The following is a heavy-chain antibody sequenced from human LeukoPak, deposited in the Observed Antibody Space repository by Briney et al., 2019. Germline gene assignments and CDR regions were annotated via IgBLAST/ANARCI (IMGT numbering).Heavy chain of an antibody. J-gene: IGHJ6*03. Sequence: GGSLRLSCAASGFTFSSYSMSWVRQAPGKGLEWVANIKQDGSEKYYVDSVKGRFTISRDNAKNSLYLQMNSLRAEDTAVYYCARDAAVQQLGYYYYYMDVWGKGTTVTVSS. CDR1: GFTFSSYS. CDR2: IKQDGSEK. V-gene: IGHV3-7*01. D-gene: IGHD6-13*01. CDR3: ARDAAVQQLGYYYYYMDV.